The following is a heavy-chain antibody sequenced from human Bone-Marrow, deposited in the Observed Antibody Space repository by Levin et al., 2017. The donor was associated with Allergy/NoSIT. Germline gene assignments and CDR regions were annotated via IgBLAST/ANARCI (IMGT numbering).Heavy chain of an antibody. D-gene: IGHD3-10*01. V-gene: IGHV3-23*01. Sequence: GESLKISCSASGFMFKTSPMNWVRQAPGKGLEWISAIRASSTATFYADSVKGRFTIFRDNSNNTLFLYMDSLTAEDTAVYYCASGRGSLDFWGQGTLVTVSS. CDR2: IRASSTAT. J-gene: IGHJ4*02. CDR1: GFMFKTSP. CDR3: ASGRGSLDF.